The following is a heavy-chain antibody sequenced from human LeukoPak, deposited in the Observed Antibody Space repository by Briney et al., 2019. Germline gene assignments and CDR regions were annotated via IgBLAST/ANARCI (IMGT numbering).Heavy chain of an antibody. CDR2: ISGSGSTI. D-gene: IGHD5-18*01. CDR1: GFTFSNYE. Sequence: GGSMRLSCAASGFTFSNYEMNWVRQAPGKRLEWVSYISGSGSTIYYADSVKGRFTISRDNAKDSLYLQMNSLRAEATAVYYCSRVRSGYSHENYFDYWGQGTLVTVSS. V-gene: IGHV3-48*03. CDR3: SRVRSGYSHENYFDY. J-gene: IGHJ4*02.